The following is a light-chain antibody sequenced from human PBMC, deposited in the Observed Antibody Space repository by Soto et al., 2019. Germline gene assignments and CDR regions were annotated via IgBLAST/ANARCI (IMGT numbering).Light chain of an antibody. Sequence: QPVLTQPPSASGAPGQWVSISCSGSSSNIGSNYVYWYQQFPGTAPKLLIYSNNQRPSGVPDRFSGSKSGSSASLAISGLRSEDEADYYCATWDDSLSGVVFGGGTKVTVL. CDR2: SNN. V-gene: IGLV1-47*02. CDR3: ATWDDSLSGVV. J-gene: IGLJ2*01. CDR1: SSNIGSNY.